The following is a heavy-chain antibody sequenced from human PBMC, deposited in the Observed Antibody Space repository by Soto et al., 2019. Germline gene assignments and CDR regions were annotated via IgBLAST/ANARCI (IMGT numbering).Heavy chain of an antibody. CDR3: ARDGTRRRQLSGFDP. D-gene: IGHD1-1*01. Sequence: SVTVSCKASRGTFSSYAISWVRQAPGQELEWMGWIIPIFGTANYQQRFQGTVTITADESTSTPYMELSSVRSEDTAGYYCARDGTRRRQLSGFDPWGQGTLVTVSS. CDR1: RGTFSSYA. J-gene: IGHJ5*02. CDR2: IIPIFGTA. V-gene: IGHV1-69*13.